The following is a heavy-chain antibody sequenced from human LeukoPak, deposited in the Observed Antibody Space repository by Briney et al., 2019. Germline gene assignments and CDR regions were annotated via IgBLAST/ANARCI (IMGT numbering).Heavy chain of an antibody. Sequence: PGGSLRLSCAASGFTFSSYSMNWVRQAPGKGLEWVSYISSSSSTIYYADSVKGRFTISRDNAKNSLYLQMNSLRAEDTAVYYCARVAVKGPDDAFDIWGQGTMVTVSS. V-gene: IGHV3-48*01. J-gene: IGHJ3*02. CDR3: ARVAVKGPDDAFDI. D-gene: IGHD2-15*01. CDR2: ISSSSSTI. CDR1: GFTFSSYS.